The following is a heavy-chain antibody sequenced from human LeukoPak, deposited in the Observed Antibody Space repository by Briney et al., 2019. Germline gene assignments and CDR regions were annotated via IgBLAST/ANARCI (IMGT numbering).Heavy chain of an antibody. CDR2: IYSGGST. CDR1: GFTVSSNY. CDR3: ARRIMVVTTKTFDI. J-gene: IGHJ3*02. D-gene: IGHD4/OR15-4a*01. V-gene: IGHV3-66*01. Sequence: GGSLRLSCAASGFTVSSNYMTWVRQAPGKGLEWVSVIYSGGSTYYADSVKGRFTISRDNSKSTLYLQMNSLRVEDTAVYYCARRIMVVTTKTFDIWGQGTMVTVSS.